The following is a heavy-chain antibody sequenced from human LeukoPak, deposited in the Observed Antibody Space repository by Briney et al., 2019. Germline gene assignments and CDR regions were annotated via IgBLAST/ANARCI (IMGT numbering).Heavy chain of an antibody. Sequence: HPGGSLRLSCAASGFTFSSYAMHWVRQAPGKGLEYVSAISSNGGSTYYANSVKGRFTISRDNSKNTLYLQMGSLRAEDMAVYYCARAGTIFDLDVWGKGTTVTVSS. J-gene: IGHJ6*04. V-gene: IGHV3-64*01. CDR1: GFTFSSYA. CDR3: ARAGTIFDLDV. D-gene: IGHD3-3*01. CDR2: ISSNGGST.